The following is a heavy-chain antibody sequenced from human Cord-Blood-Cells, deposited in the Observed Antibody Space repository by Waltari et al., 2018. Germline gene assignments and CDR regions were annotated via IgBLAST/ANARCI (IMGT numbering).Heavy chain of an antibody. CDR3: ARGGSIAARRDIDY. V-gene: IGHV1-46*01. J-gene: IGHJ4*02. CDR1: GYTFTSYY. Sequence: QVQLVQSGDEVKKPGASLKVSCKASGYTFTSYYMHWVRQAPGQGLEWMGIINPSGGSTSYAQKFQGRVTVTRDTSTSTVYMGLGSLRSEDTAVYYCARGGSIAARRDIDYWGQGTLVTVSS. CDR2: INPSGGST. D-gene: IGHD6-6*01.